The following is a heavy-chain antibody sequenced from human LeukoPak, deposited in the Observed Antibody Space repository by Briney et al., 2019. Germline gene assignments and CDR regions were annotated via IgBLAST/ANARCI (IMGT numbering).Heavy chain of an antibody. CDR3: AREGTVTTYLDV. CDR2: IYYSGSS. J-gene: IGHJ6*04. D-gene: IGHD4-11*01. V-gene: IGHV4-59*01. Sequence: NPSETLSLTCNVSGGSISGYHWSWIRQPPGKGLEWLGYIYYSGSSNYNPSLKSRVTISADTSKNQFSLKLSSVTAADTAVYYCAREGTVTTYLDVWGKGTTVTVSS. CDR1: GGSISGYH.